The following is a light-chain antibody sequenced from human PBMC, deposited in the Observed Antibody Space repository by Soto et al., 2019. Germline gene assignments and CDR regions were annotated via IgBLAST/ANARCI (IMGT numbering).Light chain of an antibody. J-gene: IGLJ3*02. CDR2: LNSDGSH. Sequence: QPVLTQSPSASASLGASVKLTCTLSSGHSSYAIAWHHQQPEKGPRYLMKLNSDGSHSNGDGIPDRFSGSSSGAERYLTISSLQSEDEADYYCQTWGNGIRVFGGGTKLTVL. V-gene: IGLV4-69*01. CDR3: QTWGNGIRV. CDR1: SGHSSYA.